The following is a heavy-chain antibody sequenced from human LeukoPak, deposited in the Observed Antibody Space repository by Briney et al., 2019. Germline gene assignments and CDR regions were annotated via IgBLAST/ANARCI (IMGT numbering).Heavy chain of an antibody. D-gene: IGHD4-17*01. J-gene: IGHJ3*02. CDR2: IGPSGSTI. V-gene: IGHV3-48*04. Sequence: GGSLRLSCAASGFSFSDYDMNWVRQAPGEGLEWVSYIGPSGSTIFYADSVKGRFTVSRDNAKNSLYLQMNSLRAEDTAVYYCARGYGSRASQGAFDIWGQGTMVTVSS. CDR3: ARGYGSRASQGAFDI. CDR1: GFSFSDYD.